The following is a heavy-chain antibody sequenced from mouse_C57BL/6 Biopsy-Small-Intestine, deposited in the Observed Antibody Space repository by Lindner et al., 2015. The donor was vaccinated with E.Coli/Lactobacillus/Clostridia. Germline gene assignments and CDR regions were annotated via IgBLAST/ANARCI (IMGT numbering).Heavy chain of an antibody. J-gene: IGHJ3*01. D-gene: IGHD2-1*01. CDR3: ASYGNFDH. V-gene: IGHV1-54*01. Sequence: QLQESGAELVRPGTSVKVSCKASGCAFSNHLIEWVKQRPGQGLEWIGVINPGSGGTDYNEKFKGKATLTADKSSSTAYMQLSSLTSEDSAVYFCASYGNFDHWGQGTLVTVSA. CDR2: INPGSGGT. CDR1: GCAFSNHL.